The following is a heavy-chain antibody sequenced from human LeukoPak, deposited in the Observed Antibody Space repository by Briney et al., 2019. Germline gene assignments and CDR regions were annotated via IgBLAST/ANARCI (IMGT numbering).Heavy chain of an antibody. CDR3: VRGSRSFDY. J-gene: IGHJ4*02. CDR2: IRNKPNSYTT. V-gene: IGHV3-72*01. Sequence: PGGSLRLSCAASGFTFSDHFMDWFRQAPGKGLEWVGRIRNKPNSYTTEYAASVKGRFTITRDDSKDSLYLQMNSLETEDTAVYYCVRGSRSFDYWGQGTLVTVSS. CDR1: GFTFSDHF.